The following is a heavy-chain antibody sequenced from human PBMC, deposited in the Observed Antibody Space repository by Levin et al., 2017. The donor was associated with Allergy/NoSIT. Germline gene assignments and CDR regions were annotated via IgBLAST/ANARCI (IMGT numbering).Heavy chain of an antibody. CDR3: ARIANRDWYFDL. J-gene: IGHJ2*01. CDR2: IWYDGSNK. CDR1: GFTFSSYG. D-gene: IGHD1-14*01. V-gene: IGHV3-33*01. Sequence: SCAASGFTFSSYGMHWVRQAPGKGLEWVAVIWYDGSNKYYADSVKGRFTISRDNSKNTLYLQMNSLRAEDTAVYYCARIANRDWYFDLWGRGTLVTVSS.